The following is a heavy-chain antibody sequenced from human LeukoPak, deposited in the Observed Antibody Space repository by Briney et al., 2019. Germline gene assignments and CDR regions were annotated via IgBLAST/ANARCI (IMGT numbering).Heavy chain of an antibody. V-gene: IGHV4-59*01. CDR1: GGSINSYY. CDR2: IYYSGST. J-gene: IGHJ4*02. D-gene: IGHD1-26*01. CDR3: ARLGSYFDY. Sequence: SETLSLTCIVSGGSINSYYWSWIRQPPGKGLEWIWYIYYSGSTNYNPSLKSRVTISVDTSKNQFSLKLNSVTAADTAVYYCARLGSYFDYWGQGTLVTVSS.